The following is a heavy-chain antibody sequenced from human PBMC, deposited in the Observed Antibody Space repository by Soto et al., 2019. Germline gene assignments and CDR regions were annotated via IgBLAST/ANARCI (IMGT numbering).Heavy chain of an antibody. D-gene: IGHD3-10*01. V-gene: IGHV3-30*03. Sequence: QVQLVESGGGVVQPGRSLRLSCAASGFTFSSYGMHWVRQAPGKGLEWVAVISYDGSNKYYADSVKGRFTISRDNSKNTLYLQMNSLRAEDTALYYCHYYGSGYSYWGQGTLVTVSS. CDR2: ISYDGSNK. CDR3: HYYGSGYSY. CDR1: GFTFSSYG. J-gene: IGHJ4*02.